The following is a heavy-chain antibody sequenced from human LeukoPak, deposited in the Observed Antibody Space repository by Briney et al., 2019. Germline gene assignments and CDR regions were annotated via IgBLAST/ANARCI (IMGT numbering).Heavy chain of an antibody. J-gene: IGHJ4*02. V-gene: IGHV3-30-3*01. Sequence: PGGSLRLSCAASGFTFSSYAMHWVRQAPGKGLEWVAVISYDGSNKYYADSVKGRFTISRDNSKNTLYLQMNSLRAEDTAVYYCARDGVYGSGRPFDYWGQGTLVTVSS. CDR1: GFTFSSYA. CDR2: ISYDGSNK. CDR3: ARDGVYGSGRPFDY. D-gene: IGHD3-10*01.